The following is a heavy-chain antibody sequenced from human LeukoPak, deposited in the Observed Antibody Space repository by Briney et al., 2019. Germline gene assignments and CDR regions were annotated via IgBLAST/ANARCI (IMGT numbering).Heavy chain of an antibody. V-gene: IGHV3-23*01. Sequence: GGSLRLSCAASGFTFSSYAMSWVREAPGKGLEWVSAISGSGGSTYYADSVKGRFTISRDNSKNTLYLQMNSLRAEDTAVYYCAKSFEAMIVVVIFDYWGQGTLVTVSS. CDR1: GFTFSSYA. J-gene: IGHJ4*02. D-gene: IGHD3-22*01. CDR3: AKSFEAMIVVVIFDY. CDR2: ISGSGGST.